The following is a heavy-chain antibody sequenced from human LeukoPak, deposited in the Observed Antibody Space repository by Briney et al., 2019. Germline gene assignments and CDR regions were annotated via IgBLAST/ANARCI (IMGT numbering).Heavy chain of an antibody. CDR1: GGSFRGYY. D-gene: IGHD3-16*01. CDR3: ANGGSIQPFDY. Sequence: SETLSLTCAVYGGSFRGYYWSWIRQPPGKGLEWIGEINHSGSTNYNPSLKSRVTISVDTSKNQFSLKLSSVTAADTAVYYCANGGSIQPFDYWGQGTLVTVSS. V-gene: IGHV4-34*01. J-gene: IGHJ4*02. CDR2: INHSGST.